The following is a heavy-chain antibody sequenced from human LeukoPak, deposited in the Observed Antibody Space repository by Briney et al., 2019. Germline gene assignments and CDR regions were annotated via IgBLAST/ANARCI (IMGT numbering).Heavy chain of an antibody. Sequence: GGSLRLSCAASGLIFYDAWMTWVRQAPGRGLEWLGRIKSKTDGASIDYAAPVKGRFTISRDDSKDTLYLQMDGLKADDTAVYCCSTRVLTERNDYWGQGTLVTVSS. V-gene: IGHV3-15*07. CDR2: IKSKTDGASI. J-gene: IGHJ4*02. D-gene: IGHD1-1*01. CDR3: STRVLTERNDY. CDR1: GLIFYDAW.